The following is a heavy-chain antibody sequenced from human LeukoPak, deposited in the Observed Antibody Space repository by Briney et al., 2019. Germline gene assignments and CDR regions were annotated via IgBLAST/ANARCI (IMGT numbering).Heavy chain of an antibody. CDR1: GFTFSSYS. CDR3: ARAPEDYYDSSGY. V-gene: IGHV3-21*01. CDR2: ISSISSYI. J-gene: IGHJ4*02. D-gene: IGHD3-22*01. Sequence: PGGSLSLSCAAPGFTFSSYSMNWVRQPPGKGLEWVSSISSISSYIYYADSVKGRFTISRDNAKNSLYLQMNSLRAEDTAVYYCARAPEDYYDSSGYWGQGTLVTVSS.